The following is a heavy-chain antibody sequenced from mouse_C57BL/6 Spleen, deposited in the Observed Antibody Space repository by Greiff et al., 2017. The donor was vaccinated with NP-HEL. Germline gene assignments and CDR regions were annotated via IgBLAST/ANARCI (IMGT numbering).Heavy chain of an antibody. J-gene: IGHJ1*03. CDR2: IYPRDGST. Sequence: VKVVESDAELVKPGASVKISCKVSGYTFTDHTIHWMKQRPEQGLEWIGYIYPRDGSTKYNEKFKGKATLTADKSSSTAYMQLNSLTSEDSAVYFCARGWDLSWYFDVWGTGTTVTVSS. CDR3: ARGWDLSWYFDV. V-gene: IGHV1-78*01. CDR1: GYTFTDHT. D-gene: IGHD4-1*01.